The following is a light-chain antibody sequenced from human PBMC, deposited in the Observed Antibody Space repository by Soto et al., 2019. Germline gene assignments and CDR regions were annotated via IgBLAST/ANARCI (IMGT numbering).Light chain of an antibody. CDR1: NIGGKS. Sequence: SYELTQPLSVLVAPGQTARITCGGNNIGGKSVHWYQQKPGQAPVMVVHDDSDRPSGIPERFSGSNSGNTATLTIIRVEAGDEADFYCQVWDSSSDHPVFGGGTKLTVL. CDR3: QVWDSSSDHPV. CDR2: DDS. J-gene: IGLJ3*02. V-gene: IGLV3-21*02.